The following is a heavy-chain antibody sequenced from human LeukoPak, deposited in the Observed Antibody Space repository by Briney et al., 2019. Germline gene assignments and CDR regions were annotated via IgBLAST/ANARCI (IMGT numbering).Heavy chain of an antibody. CDR1: GGSISSGSYY. Sequence: PSETLSLTCTVSGGSISSGSYYWSWIRQPAGKGLEWIGRIYTSGSTNYNPSLKSRVTISVDTSKNQFSLKLSSVTAADTAVYYCARVAKGQLLYVGGLDYYMDVWGKGTTVTVSS. V-gene: IGHV4-61*02. CDR2: IYTSGST. D-gene: IGHD2-2*02. CDR3: ARVAKGQLLYVGGLDYYMDV. J-gene: IGHJ6*03.